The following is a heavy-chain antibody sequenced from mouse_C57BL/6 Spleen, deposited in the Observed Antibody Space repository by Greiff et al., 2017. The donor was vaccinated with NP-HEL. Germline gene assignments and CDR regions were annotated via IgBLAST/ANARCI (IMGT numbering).Heavy chain of an antibody. Sequence: DVQLQESGAELVKPGASVKLSCTASGFNIKDYYMHWVKQRTEQGLEWIGRIDSEDGETKYAPKFQGKATIPAATSYNTAYLQLSSLTSEDTAVYYCARGDTPYAMDYWGQGTSVTVSS. CDR1: GFNIKDYY. D-gene: IGHD5-1-1*01. CDR3: ARGDTPYAMDY. J-gene: IGHJ4*01. V-gene: IGHV14-2*01. CDR2: IDSEDGET.